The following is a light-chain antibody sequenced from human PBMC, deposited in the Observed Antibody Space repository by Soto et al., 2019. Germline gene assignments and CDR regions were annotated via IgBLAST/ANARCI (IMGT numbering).Light chain of an antibody. CDR1: QTLSSSS. Sequence: EIVLTQSPGTLSLSPGESGTLSCRAGQTLSSSSLAWYQQKPGQAPRLLIYGASNRASGIPDRFSGGGSGTDFTLTISRLEPEDCAVYYCHQYGSSPLTFGGGTQVEI. CDR3: HQYGSSPLT. J-gene: IGKJ4*01. CDR2: GAS. V-gene: IGKV3-20*01.